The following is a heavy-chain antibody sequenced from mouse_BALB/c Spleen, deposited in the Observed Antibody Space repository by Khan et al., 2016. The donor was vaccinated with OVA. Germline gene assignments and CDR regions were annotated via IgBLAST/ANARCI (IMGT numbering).Heavy chain of an antibody. V-gene: IGHV9-3*02. J-gene: IGHJ4*01. CDR3: ARRCLTTYPLYYYPMDY. CDR1: GYTFTNYG. CDR2: INTNIGEP. D-gene: IGHD2-12*01. Sequence: QIQLVQSGPELKKPGETVKISCKASGYTFTNYGVNWVKQAPGKGLKWMCWINTNIGEPTYADEFKGRFDFSLATSATTAFLQINNLKNEDTTTYFCARRCLTTYPLYYYPMDYWGQGTSGTVSS.